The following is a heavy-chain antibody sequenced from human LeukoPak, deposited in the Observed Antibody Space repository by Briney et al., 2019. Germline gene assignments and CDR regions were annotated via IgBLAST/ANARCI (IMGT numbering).Heavy chain of an antibody. CDR3: AKGRAPLGPHSVDY. J-gene: IGHJ4*02. Sequence: GGSLRLSCAASGFTFDDYAMHWVRQAPGKGLEWVSGISWSSGTIGYADSVKGRFTISRDNAKNSLYLQMNSLRAEDTALYYCAKGRAPLGPHSVDYWGQGTLVTVSS. CDR1: GFTFDDYA. CDR2: ISWSSGTI. V-gene: IGHV3-9*01.